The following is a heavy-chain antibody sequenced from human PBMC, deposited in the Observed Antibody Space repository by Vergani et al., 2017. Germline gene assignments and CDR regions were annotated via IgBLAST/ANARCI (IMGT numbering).Heavy chain of an antibody. J-gene: IGHJ5*02. CDR2: ISWNSNSI. Sequence: EVQLEGSGGGLVLPGRSLRLSCVASGFTSAGYAMHWVRQAPGKGLEWVSGISWNSNSIGYADSVKGRFTISMDNAKNSLYLQMNSLRAEDTALYYCAKDLDTSSGGGWFDPWGQGTLVTVSS. V-gene: IGHV3-9*02. CDR1: GFTSAGYA. CDR3: AKDLDTSSGGGWFDP. D-gene: IGHD6-6*01.